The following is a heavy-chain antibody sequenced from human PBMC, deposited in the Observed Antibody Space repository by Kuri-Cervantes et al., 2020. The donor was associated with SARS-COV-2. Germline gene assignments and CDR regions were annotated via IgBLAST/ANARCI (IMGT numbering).Heavy chain of an antibody. V-gene: IGHV3-30-3*01. J-gene: IGHJ6*02. CDR1: GFTFNNHA. D-gene: IGHD2-21*01. Sequence: GESLKISCAASGFTFNNHAMYWVRQAPGKGLEWVAVISDDGSKKYYRGSVKGRFTISRDTSKNTLYLQMNSLRPDDTGVYFCARVLVRAFYYFYAVDVWGQGTTVTVSS. CDR3: ARVLVRAFYYFYAVDV. CDR2: ISDDGSKK.